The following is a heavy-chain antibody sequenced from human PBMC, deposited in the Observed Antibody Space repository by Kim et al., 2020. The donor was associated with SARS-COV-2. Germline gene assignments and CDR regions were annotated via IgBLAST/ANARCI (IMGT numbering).Heavy chain of an antibody. J-gene: IGHJ3*02. CDR1: GFTFGDFT. CDR2: IRVNSFGATI. Sequence: GGSLRLSCRASGFTFGDFTMSWFRRAPGRGLEWVGFIRVNSFGATIEYAASVKGRFTISRDDSKSIDYLQMNSLKIEDTAEYYCTREATLVRGVVIRGGAFDIWGEGTTVTVSP. D-gene: IGHD3-10*01. CDR3: TREATLVRGVVIRGGAFDI. V-gene: IGHV3-49*03.